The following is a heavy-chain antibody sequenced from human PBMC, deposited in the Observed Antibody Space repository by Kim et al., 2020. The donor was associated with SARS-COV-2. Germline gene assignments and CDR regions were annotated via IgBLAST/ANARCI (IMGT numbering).Heavy chain of an antibody. J-gene: IGHJ5*01. CDR1: EYSFIGYW. CDR2: IFPTDSTS. CDR3: ARRGGYGAASAYKGWLDS. Sequence: GESLKISCKGSEYSFIGYWIVWVRQKPGKGLEWMGTIFPTDSTSKYSPSFQGQVTFSADKSINTAYLQWSSLKASDTAMYYCARRGGYGAASAYKGWLDSWRQGTLVTVSS. D-gene: IGHD3-16*01. V-gene: IGHV5-51*01.